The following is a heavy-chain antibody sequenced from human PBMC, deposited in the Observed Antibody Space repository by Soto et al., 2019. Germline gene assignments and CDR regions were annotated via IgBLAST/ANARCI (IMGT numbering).Heavy chain of an antibody. J-gene: IGHJ4*02. CDR2: INHSGST. CDR3: ARASYGDSFGYYFDY. CDR1: GGSFSGYY. Sequence: SETLSLTCAVYGGSFSGYYWSWIRQPPGKGLEWIVEINHSGSTNYNPSLKSRVTISVDTSKNQFSLKLSSVTAADTAVYYCARASYGDSFGYYFDYWGQGTLVTVSS. D-gene: IGHD4-17*01. V-gene: IGHV4-34*01.